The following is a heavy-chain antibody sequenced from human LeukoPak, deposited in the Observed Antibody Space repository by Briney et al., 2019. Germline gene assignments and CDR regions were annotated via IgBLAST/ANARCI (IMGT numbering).Heavy chain of an antibody. CDR1: GFTFSSYA. CDR3: ARSWPFDY. V-gene: IGHV3-30*04. J-gene: IGHJ4*02. CDR2: ISYDGSNK. D-gene: IGHD6-13*01. Sequence: GRSLRLSCAASGFTFSSYAMHWVRQAPGKGLEWVAVISYDGSNKYYADSVKGRFTISRDNAKNSLYLQMNSLRAEDTAVYYCARSWPFDYWGQGTLVTVSS.